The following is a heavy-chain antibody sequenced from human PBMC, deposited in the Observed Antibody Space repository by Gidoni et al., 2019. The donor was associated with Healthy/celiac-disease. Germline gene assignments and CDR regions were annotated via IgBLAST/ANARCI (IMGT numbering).Heavy chain of an antibody. CDR2: ISGSGGST. CDR3: AKGGGALTPYFDY. J-gene: IGHJ4*02. CDR1: VFTFSSYA. D-gene: IGHD3-16*01. V-gene: IGHV3-23*01. Sequence: VQLLESGGGLVQPGGALRLSCAASVFTFSSYAMSWVRQAPGKGLEWVSAISGSGGSTYYADAVKGRFTISRDNSKNTLYLQMNSLRAEDTAVYYCAKGGGALTPYFDYWGQGTLVTVSS.